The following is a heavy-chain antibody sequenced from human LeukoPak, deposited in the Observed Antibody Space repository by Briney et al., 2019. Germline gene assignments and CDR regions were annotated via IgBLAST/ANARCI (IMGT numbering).Heavy chain of an antibody. D-gene: IGHD5-18*01. J-gene: IGHJ4*02. CDR2: ISYDGSNK. CDR1: GFTFSSYG. CDR3: AKDGAPVDTAMVYYFDY. Sequence: GRSLRLSCAASGFTFSSYGMHWVRQAPGKGLEWVAVISYDGSNKYYADSVKGRFTISRDNSKNTLYLQMNSLRAEDTAVYYCAKDGAPVDTAMVYYFDYWGQGTLVTVSS. V-gene: IGHV3-30*18.